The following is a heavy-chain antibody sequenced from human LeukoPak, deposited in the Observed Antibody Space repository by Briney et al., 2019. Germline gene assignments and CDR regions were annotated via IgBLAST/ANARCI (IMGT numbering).Heavy chain of an antibody. D-gene: IGHD1-26*01. V-gene: IGHV3-9*01. Sequence: GGSLRLSCAASGFTFDDYAMHWVRQAPGKGLEWVSGISWNSGSIGYADSVKGRFTISRDNAKNSLYLQMNSLRAEDTAVYYCAKRVVGTTLDYWGQGTLVTVSS. CDR2: ISWNSGSI. CDR3: AKRVVGTTLDY. CDR1: GFTFDDYA. J-gene: IGHJ4*02.